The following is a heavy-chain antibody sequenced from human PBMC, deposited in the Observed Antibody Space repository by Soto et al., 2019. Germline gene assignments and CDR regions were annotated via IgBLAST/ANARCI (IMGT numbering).Heavy chain of an antibody. CDR1: GFTFSSYS. Sequence: EVQLVESGGGLVKPGGSLRLSCAASGFTFSSYSMNWVRQAPGRGLEWVSSISSSSSYIYYADSVKGRFTISRDNAKNSLYLQMNSLRAEDTAVYYCARDPSSSLSSWYRGWGQGTLVTVSS. V-gene: IGHV3-21*01. D-gene: IGHD6-19*01. CDR3: ARDPSSSLSSWYRG. CDR2: ISSSSSYI. J-gene: IGHJ4*02.